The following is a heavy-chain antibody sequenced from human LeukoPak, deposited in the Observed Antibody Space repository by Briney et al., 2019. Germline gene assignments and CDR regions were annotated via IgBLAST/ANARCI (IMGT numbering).Heavy chain of an antibody. CDR1: GFTFNNAW. D-gene: IGHD3-3*01. Sequence: GGSLRLSCAASGFTFNNAWMSWVRQAPGKGLEWVGGIKGNTDGGTTDYAAPVKGRFTISRDESKNTLYLRMNSVKTEDTAVYYCTTDGPPNGWSGRSFDYGGQGTLVTVSS. J-gene: IGHJ4*02. V-gene: IGHV3-15*05. CDR2: IKGNTDGGTT. CDR3: TTDGPPNGWSGRSFDY.